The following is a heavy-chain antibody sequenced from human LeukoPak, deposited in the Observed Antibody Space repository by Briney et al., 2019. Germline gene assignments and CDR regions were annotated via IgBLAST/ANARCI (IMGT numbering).Heavy chain of an antibody. D-gene: IGHD1-20*01. Sequence: SETLSLTCTVSGGSISSYYWSWIRQPPGKGQEWIGYIYYSGSTNYNPSLKSRVTISVDTSKNQFSLKLSSVTAADTAVYYCSTYNWNDSDAFDIWGQGTMVTVSS. CDR1: GGSISSYY. J-gene: IGHJ3*02. CDR2: IYYSGST. CDR3: STYNWNDSDAFDI. V-gene: IGHV4-59*01.